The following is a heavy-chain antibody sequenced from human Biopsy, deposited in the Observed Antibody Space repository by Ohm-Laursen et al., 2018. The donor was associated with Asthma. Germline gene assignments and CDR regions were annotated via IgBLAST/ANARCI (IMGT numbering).Heavy chain of an antibody. D-gene: IGHD2-15*01. CDR3: VRDKVVVVPGSKGPTDWFDP. CDR1: GYTFSNYA. CDR2: ISGYNGET. Sequence: ASVKVSCKASGYTFSNYAISWVRQAPGQGLEWMGWISGYNGETKFAQNVKGRLSLTTDTSTSTAYMELRSLTSDDTTVYYCVRDKVVVVPGSKGPTDWFDPWGQGTLVTVSS. V-gene: IGHV1-18*04. J-gene: IGHJ5*02.